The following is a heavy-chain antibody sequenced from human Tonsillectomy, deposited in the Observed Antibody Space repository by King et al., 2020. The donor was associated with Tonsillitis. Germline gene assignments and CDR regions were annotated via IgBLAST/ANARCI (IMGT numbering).Heavy chain of an antibody. J-gene: IGHJ4*02. Sequence: VQLVESGAEVKKPGASVKVSCKASGYSFTGYYIHWVRQAPGQGLEWMGWIDPNSGGTNYAQKFQGSITMTRDTSISTAYMELNSLRSDDTAVYYCARDLLEAVAVYFFAYWGQGTLVTVSS. CDR2: IDPNSGGT. CDR3: ARDLLEAVAVYFFAY. V-gene: IGHV1-2*02. D-gene: IGHD6-19*01. CDR1: GYSFTGYY.